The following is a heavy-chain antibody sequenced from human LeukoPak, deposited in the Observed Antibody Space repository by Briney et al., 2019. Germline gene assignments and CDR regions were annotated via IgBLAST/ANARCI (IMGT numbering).Heavy chain of an antibody. CDR3: ARQMFLGGMDV. CDR2: IHYSGST. CDR1: GASISSYY. D-gene: IGHD2/OR15-2a*01. V-gene: IGHV4-59*08. Sequence: PSETLSLTCTVSGASISSYYWSWIRQPPGKGLEWIGYIHYSGSTNYNPSLKSRVTISVDTSKNHFSLKVSSVTAADTAVYYCARQMFLGGMDVWGQGTTVTVSS. J-gene: IGHJ6*02.